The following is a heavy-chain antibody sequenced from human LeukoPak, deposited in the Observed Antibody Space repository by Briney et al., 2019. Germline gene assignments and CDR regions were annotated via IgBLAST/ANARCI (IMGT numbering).Heavy chain of an antibody. D-gene: IGHD3-22*01. CDR3: ARGEDYYDSSGPDY. CDR1: GGSISSSSYY. Sequence: SETLSLTCTVSGGSISSSSYYWGWIRQPPGKGLEWIGSIYYSGSTYYNPSLKSRVTISVDTSKNQFSLKLSSVTAADTAVYYCARGEDYYDSSGPDYWGQGTLVTVSS. J-gene: IGHJ4*02. V-gene: IGHV4-39*07. CDR2: IYYSGST.